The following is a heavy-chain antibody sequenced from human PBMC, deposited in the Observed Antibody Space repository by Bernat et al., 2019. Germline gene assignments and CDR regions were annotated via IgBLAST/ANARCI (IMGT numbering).Heavy chain of an antibody. CDR2: IYPGDSDT. J-gene: IGHJ2*01. D-gene: IGHD3-10*01. V-gene: IGHV5-51*03. Sequence: EVQLVQSGAEVKEPGESLKISCKGSGYTFSSHWLAWVRQMPGKGLEWMGIIYPGDSDTRYSPSFQGQIIISADKSNRTAYLQWRSLKASDSAMYFCARKRMVQEPDWYFDLWGRGTLVTVSS. CDR3: ARKRMVQEPDWYFDL. CDR1: GYTFSSHW.